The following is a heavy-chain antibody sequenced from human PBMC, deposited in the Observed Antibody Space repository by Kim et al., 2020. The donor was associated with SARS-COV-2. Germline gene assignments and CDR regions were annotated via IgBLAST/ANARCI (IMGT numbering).Heavy chain of an antibody. CDR3: ATEGIPQFFPHYLDV. V-gene: IGHV1-69*04. CDR1: GGAFSTNA. D-gene: IGHD2-21*01. CDR2: IIPNVFVT. J-gene: IGHJ6*03. Sequence: SVKVSCRASGGAFSTNAVNWVRQAPGQGPEWMGRIIPNVFVTRYAQNFEGRATITADKSMSAVFIEVTNLTFHDTAVYFCATEGIPQFFPHYLDVWGKGTTVTVSS.